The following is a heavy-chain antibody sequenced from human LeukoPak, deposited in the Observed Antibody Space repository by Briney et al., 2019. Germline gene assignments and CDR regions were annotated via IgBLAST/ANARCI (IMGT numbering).Heavy chain of an antibody. D-gene: IGHD6-13*01. V-gene: IGHV4-59*01. CDR2: IYYSGST. J-gene: IGHJ4*02. Sequence: SETLSLTCTVSGGSISSYYWSWIRQPPGKGLEWIGYIYYSGSTNYNPSLKSRVTISVDTSKNQFSLKLSSVTAADTAVYYCARVAESAPWADYWGQGTLVTVSS. CDR3: ARVAESAPWADY. CDR1: GGSISSYY.